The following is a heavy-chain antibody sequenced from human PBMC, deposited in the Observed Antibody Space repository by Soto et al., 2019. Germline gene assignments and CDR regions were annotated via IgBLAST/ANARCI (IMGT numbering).Heavy chain of an antibody. D-gene: IGHD6-13*01. CDR3: ASTGESIAAAGMANYYYYYGMDV. CDR2: IIPIFGTA. J-gene: IGHJ6*02. Sequence: QVQLVQSGAEVKKPGSSVKVSCKASGGTFSSYAISWVRQAPGQGLEWMGGIIPIFGTANYAQKFQGRVTITADESTSTAYMPLSSLRSEDTAVYYCASTGESIAAAGMANYYYYYGMDVWGQGTTVTVSS. V-gene: IGHV1-69*01. CDR1: GGTFSSYA.